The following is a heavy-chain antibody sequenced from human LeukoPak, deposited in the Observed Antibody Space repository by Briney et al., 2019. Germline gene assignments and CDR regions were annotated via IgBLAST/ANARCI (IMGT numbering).Heavy chain of an antibody. CDR2: INHSGST. CDR3: ARGDIAAGGAPFDY. D-gene: IGHD6-13*01. V-gene: IGHV4-34*01. J-gene: IGHJ4*02. Sequence: ETLSLTCAVYGGSFSGYYWSWIRQPPGRGLEWIGEINHSGSTSYSASLKSRVTISVDTSKNQFSLKLNSVTAADTAVYYCARGDIAAGGAPFDYWGQGTLVTVSS. CDR1: GGSFSGYY.